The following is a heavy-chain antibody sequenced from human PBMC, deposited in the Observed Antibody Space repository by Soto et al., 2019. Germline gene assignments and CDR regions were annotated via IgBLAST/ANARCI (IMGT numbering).Heavy chain of an antibody. Sequence: SETLSLTCTVSGCSVSSGSYFWRWIRQPPGKGLEWIGHIYYSGSTNYNPSLKRRVTISVDTYKNQFSMKLSSVTAVDTAVYFCARDGGYRSSHGLSEYYHYGMDVCRQGTT. CDR2: IYYSGST. V-gene: IGHV4-61*01. CDR1: GCSVSSGSYF. CDR3: ARDGGYRSSHGLSEYYHYGMDV. J-gene: IGHJ6*02. D-gene: IGHD6-13*01.